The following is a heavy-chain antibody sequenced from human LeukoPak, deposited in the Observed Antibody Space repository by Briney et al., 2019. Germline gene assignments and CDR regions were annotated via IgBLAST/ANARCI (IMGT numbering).Heavy chain of an antibody. D-gene: IGHD6-19*01. CDR3: ASDMERQWLSSGNWFDP. J-gene: IGHJ5*02. CDR2: ISSSGSTI. Sequence: GGSLRLSCAASGFTFNDYYMSWIRQAPGKGLEWVSYISSSGSTIYYADSVKGRFTISRDNAKNSLYLQMNILRAEDTAVSYCASDMERQWLSSGNWFDPWGQGTLVTVSS. CDR1: GFTFNDYY. V-gene: IGHV3-11*01.